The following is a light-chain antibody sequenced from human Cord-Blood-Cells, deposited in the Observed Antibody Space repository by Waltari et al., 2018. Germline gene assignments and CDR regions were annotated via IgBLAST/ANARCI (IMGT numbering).Light chain of an antibody. V-gene: IGLV2-8*01. CDR2: EVS. CDR1: SSDVGGYNY. J-gene: IGLJ1*01. Sequence: QSALTQPPSASGSPGQSVTISCTGTSSDVGGYNYVSWYQRHPGKAPKLMIYEVSKRPAGVPDRFSGSKSRNTAPLTVSGLQAEDEADYYCSSYAGSNNYVFGTGTKVTVL. CDR3: SSYAGSNNYV.